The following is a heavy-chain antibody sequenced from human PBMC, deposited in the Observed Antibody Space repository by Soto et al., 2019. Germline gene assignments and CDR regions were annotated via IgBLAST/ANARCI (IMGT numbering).Heavy chain of an antibody. D-gene: IGHD3-3*01. CDR1: GGSFSGYY. V-gene: IGHV4-34*01. Sequence: KTSETLSLTCAVYGGSFSGYYWSWIRQPPGKGLEWIGEINHSGSTNYNPSLKSRVTISVDTSKNQFSLKLSSVTAADTAVYYCARLPTIFGVVIRPASYYYYYGMDVWGQGTTVTVSS. J-gene: IGHJ6*02. CDR3: ARLPTIFGVVIRPASYYYYYGMDV. CDR2: INHSGST.